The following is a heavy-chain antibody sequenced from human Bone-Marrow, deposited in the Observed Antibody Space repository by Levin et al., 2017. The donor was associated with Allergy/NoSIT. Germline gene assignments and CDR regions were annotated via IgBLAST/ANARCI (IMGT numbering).Heavy chain of an antibody. D-gene: IGHD2-21*02. CDR3: ARAIVLVTATNHDAFDV. J-gene: IGHJ3*01. CDR1: GGYLNSYA. Sequence: SQTLSLTCGVSGGYLNSYAWSWIRQPPGKGLEWIGYAFNNGNPKYNPSLQSRVTISVDPSKSQFSLQLTSVTAEDTAVYYCARAIVLVTATNHDAFDVWGHGRMVTVSS. V-gene: IGHV4-59*01. CDR2: AFNNGNP.